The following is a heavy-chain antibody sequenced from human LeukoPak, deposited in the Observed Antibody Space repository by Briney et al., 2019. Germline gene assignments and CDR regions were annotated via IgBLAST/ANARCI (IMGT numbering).Heavy chain of an antibody. V-gene: IGHV1-8*01. J-gene: IGHJ5*02. CDR3: VRDAEGAAISVNYWFDP. Sequence: ASVTVSCKASGFTFTSYDINWVRQARGQGLEWMGWMNPNNGNTDYAQKFQGRVTMTRDTSISTAYMELRGLRSEDTAVYYCVRDAEGAAISVNYWFDPWGQGTLVTVSS. CDR2: MNPNNGNT. CDR1: GFTFTSYD. D-gene: IGHD2-2*02.